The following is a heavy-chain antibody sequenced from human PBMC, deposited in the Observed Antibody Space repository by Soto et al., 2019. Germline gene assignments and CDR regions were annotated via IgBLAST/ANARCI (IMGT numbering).Heavy chain of an antibody. CDR3: AREPPNSRYFDY. V-gene: IGHV1-46*01. D-gene: IGHD4-4*01. CDR2: IFTGGGDT. Sequence: PGASVKVSCKASGYTFTNFFIHWVRQAPGQGLEWMGIIFTGGGDTRFAQNFQDRVAMTRDTSTSTVYMELSGLTSEDTAVYYCAREPPNSRYFDYWSQGTLVTVSS. CDR1: GYTFTNFF. J-gene: IGHJ4*02.